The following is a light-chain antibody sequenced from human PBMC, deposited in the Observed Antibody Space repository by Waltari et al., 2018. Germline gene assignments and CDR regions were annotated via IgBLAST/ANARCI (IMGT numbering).Light chain of an antibody. Sequence: EVVLTQSPATLSLSPGERATLSCRASPSVSVYVAWYQQKPGQAPRLLIYDASDRATGVPARFSGSGSGTDFTLTISSLEPEDFAVYYCQQRTDRPPVTFGQGTRVEMK. J-gene: IGKJ1*01. V-gene: IGKV3-11*01. CDR1: PSVSVY. CDR2: DAS. CDR3: QQRTDRPPVT.